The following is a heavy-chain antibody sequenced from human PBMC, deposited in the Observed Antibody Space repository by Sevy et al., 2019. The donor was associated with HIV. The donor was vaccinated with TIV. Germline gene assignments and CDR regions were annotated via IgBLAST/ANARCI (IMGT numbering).Heavy chain of an antibody. CDR1: GFTFADYP. CDR3: TRERGGAASRFDY. D-gene: IGHD2-2*01. Sequence: GGSLRLSCTASGFTFADYPINWLRQAPGKGLEWVGFITSKSFGGTKEYAASVKGRFTISRDDSKSIDYLQMNSLKAEDTAVYYCTRERGGAASRFDYWGQGTLVTVSS. J-gene: IGHJ4*02. V-gene: IGHV3-49*03. CDR2: ITSKSFGGTK.